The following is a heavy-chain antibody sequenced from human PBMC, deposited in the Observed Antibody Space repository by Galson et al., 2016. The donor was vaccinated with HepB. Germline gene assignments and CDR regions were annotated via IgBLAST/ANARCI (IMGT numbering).Heavy chain of an antibody. CDR3: ARHSNFRQYTGYIRDLDS. CDR2: IDPSGPFV. J-gene: IGHJ4*02. V-gene: IGHV5-10-1*01. Sequence: QSGAEVKKPGQSLKISCKGSGYSFSNYWMSWVRQVPGKGLEWMGRIDPSGPFVKYNPSFEGHVTISIDKSTSTAYLYWGSLRSSDSAIYYCARHSNFRQYTGYIRDLDSWGLGTLVTVSS. CDR1: GYSFSNYW. D-gene: IGHD1-1*01.